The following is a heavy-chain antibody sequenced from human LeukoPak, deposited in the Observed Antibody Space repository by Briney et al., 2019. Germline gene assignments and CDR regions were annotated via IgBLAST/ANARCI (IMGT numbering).Heavy chain of an antibody. CDR1: GFTFSRHG. Sequence: PGRSLRLSCATSGFTFSRHGMDWVRQAPGKGLEWVALIWYDGSHEYYADSVKGRFTVSRDDSKNTLYLKMNSLRAEDTAVYYCARHDLSGWNDYWGQGTLVTVSS. D-gene: IGHD6-19*01. CDR2: IWYDGSHE. CDR3: ARHDLSGWNDY. J-gene: IGHJ4*02. V-gene: IGHV3-33*01.